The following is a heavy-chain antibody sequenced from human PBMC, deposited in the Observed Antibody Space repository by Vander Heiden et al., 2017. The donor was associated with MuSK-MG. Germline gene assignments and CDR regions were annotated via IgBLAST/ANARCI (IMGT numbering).Heavy chain of an antibody. J-gene: IGHJ5*02. D-gene: IGHD3-10*01. V-gene: IGHV1-2*04. Sequence: QVQLVQSGAEEKKPGASVKASCKASGSTFTGYYIHWVRRAPGQGLEWMGWIDPNSGGTNYAHKFQGWVTMTRDTSISTAYMEVSRLRSDDTAVYYCARGYYGSGSWGFDPWCHGTLVTVSS. CDR2: IDPNSGGT. CDR3: ARGYYGSGSWGFDP. CDR1: GSTFTGYY.